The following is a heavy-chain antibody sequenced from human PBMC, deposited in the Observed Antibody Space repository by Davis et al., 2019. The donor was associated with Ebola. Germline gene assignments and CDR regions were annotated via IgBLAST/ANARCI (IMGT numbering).Heavy chain of an antibody. V-gene: IGHV3-30-3*01. CDR3: ARGGRVVVVAAPMDY. D-gene: IGHD2-15*01. J-gene: IGHJ4*02. Sequence: GESLKISCAASGFTFSSYAMHWVRQAPGKGLEWVAVISYDGSNKYYADSVKGRFTISRDNSKNTLYLQMNSLRAEDTAVYYCARGGRVVVVAAPMDYWGQGTLVTVSS. CDR1: GFTFSSYA. CDR2: ISYDGSNK.